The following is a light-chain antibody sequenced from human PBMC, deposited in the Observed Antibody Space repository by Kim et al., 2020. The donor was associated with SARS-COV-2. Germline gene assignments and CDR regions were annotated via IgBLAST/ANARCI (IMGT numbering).Light chain of an antibody. V-gene: IGKV1-5*03. CDR3: QQYNSYWT. J-gene: IGKJ1*01. CDR2: KAS. CDR1: QSISTW. Sequence: SASVGDRVTITCRAGQSISTWLAWYQQKPGKAPKLMIYKASNLESGVPSRFTGSGSGTEFTLTISSLQPDDFATYYCQQYNSYWTFGQGTKVDIK.